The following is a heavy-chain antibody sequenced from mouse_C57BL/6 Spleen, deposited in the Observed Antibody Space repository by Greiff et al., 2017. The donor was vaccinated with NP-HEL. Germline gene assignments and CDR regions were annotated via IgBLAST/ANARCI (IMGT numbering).Heavy chain of an antibody. V-gene: IGHV5-17*01. CDR2: ISSGSSTI. Sequence: DVMLVESGGGLVKPGGSLKLSCAASGFTFSDYGMHWVRQAPEKGLEWVAYISSGSSTIYYADTVKGRFTISRDNAKNTLFLQMTSLRSEDTAMYYCARGAITTPHFDVWGTGTTVTVSS. J-gene: IGHJ1*03. CDR3: ARGAITTPHFDV. CDR1: GFTFSDYG. D-gene: IGHD1-2*01.